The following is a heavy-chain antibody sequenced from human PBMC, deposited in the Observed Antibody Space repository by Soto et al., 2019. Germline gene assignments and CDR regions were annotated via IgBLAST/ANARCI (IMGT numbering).Heavy chain of an antibody. CDR2: IIPIFGTA. CDR1: GGTFSSYA. CDR3: ARSDIVVVVAATFYYGMDV. Sequence: QVQLVQAGAEVKKPGSSVKVSCKASGGTFSSYAISWVRQAPGQGLEWMGGIIPIFGTANYAQKFQGRVTITADESTSTDYMELSSLRSEDTDGYYCARSDIVVVVAATFYYGMDVWGQGTTVTVSS. D-gene: IGHD2-15*01. J-gene: IGHJ6*02. V-gene: IGHV1-69*01.